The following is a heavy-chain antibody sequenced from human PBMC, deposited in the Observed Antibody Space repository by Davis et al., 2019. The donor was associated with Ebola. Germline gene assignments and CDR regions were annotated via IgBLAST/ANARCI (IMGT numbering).Heavy chain of an antibody. CDR1: GFTFSSYA. CDR2: ISWDGGST. CDR3: ARSCSSTSCPIIYYYYYYGMDV. Sequence: GESLKISCAASGFTFSSYAMSWVRQAPGKGLEWVSLISWDGGSTYYADSVKGRFTISRDNAKNSLYLQMNSLRAEDTAVYYCARSCSSTSCPIIYYYYYYGMDVWGQGTTVTVSS. V-gene: IGHV3-23*01. J-gene: IGHJ6*02. D-gene: IGHD2-2*01.